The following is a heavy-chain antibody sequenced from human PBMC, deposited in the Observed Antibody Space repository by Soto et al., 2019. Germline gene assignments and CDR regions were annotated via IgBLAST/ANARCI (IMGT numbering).Heavy chain of an antibody. V-gene: IGHV4-59*01. J-gene: IGHJ5*02. CDR1: GGAFRSYF. CDR2: IHSSGRS. CDR3: ARDDPFDP. Sequence: QVRLRESGPQVVKPSATLSLNCNVSGGAFRSYFWSWIRQSSGKGLEWIGNIHSSGRSNYNPSFKSRVSMSIDPSKNQFSVRLTSVTPADTAVYYCARDDPFDPWGQGILVTVSS.